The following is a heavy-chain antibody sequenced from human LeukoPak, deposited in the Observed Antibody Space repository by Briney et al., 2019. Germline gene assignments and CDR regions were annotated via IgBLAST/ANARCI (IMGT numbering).Heavy chain of an antibody. V-gene: IGHV3-23*01. CDR3: AKMHPDYYDSSGYYYVQDY. CDR1: GFTFSSYA. D-gene: IGHD3-22*01. CDR2: ISGSGGST. J-gene: IGHJ4*02. Sequence: GGSLRLSCAASGFTFSSYAMSWVRQVPGKGLEWVSAISGSGGSTYYADSVKGRFTISRDNSKNTLYLQMNSLRAEDTAVYYCAKMHPDYYDSSGYYYVQDYWGQGTLVTVSS.